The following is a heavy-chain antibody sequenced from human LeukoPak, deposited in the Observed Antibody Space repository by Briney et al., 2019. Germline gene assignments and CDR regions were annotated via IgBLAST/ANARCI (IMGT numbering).Heavy chain of an antibody. D-gene: IGHD3-22*01. Sequence: GSLRLSCAASGLTFSNAWISWVRQAPGKGLVWVGRIKSKTDGGTTDYAAPVKGRFTISRDDSKNTLYLQMNSLKTEDTAVYYCTTPYYYDSSGYYPDYWGQGTLVTVSS. CDR1: GLTFSNAW. CDR2: IKSKTDGGTT. J-gene: IGHJ4*02. V-gene: IGHV3-15*01. CDR3: TTPYYYDSSGYYPDY.